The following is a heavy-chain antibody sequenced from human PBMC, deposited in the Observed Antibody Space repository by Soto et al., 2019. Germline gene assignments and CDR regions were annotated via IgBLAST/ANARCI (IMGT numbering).Heavy chain of an antibody. Sequence: QVQLVESGGGVVQPGRSLRLSCAASGFTFSSYGMHWVRQAPGKGLEWVAVISYDGSNKYYADSVKGRFTISRDNSKNTLYLQMNSLRAEDTAVYYCAKDQIKQWLMVLYYYGMDVW. CDR2: ISYDGSNK. J-gene: IGHJ6*01. CDR1: GFTFSSYG. V-gene: IGHV3-30*18. CDR3: AKDQIKQWLMVLYYYGMDV. D-gene: IGHD6-19*01.